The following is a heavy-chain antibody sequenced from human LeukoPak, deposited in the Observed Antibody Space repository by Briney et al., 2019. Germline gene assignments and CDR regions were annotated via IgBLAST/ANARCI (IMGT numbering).Heavy chain of an antibody. Sequence: PGGSLRLSCEASGFTFSNYAMNWVRQTPGKGLEWVSSITSYRRDTYYADSVKGRFTISRDISKNTLYLQMNSLRAEDTAVYYCARVLSGRGSLYDYYYYMDVWGKGTTVTISS. V-gene: IGHV3-23*01. CDR2: ITSYRRDT. J-gene: IGHJ6*03. CDR1: GFTFSNYA. D-gene: IGHD3-10*01. CDR3: ARVLSGRGSLYDYYYYMDV.